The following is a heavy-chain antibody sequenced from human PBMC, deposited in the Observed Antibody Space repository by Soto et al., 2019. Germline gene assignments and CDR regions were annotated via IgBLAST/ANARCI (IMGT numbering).Heavy chain of an antibody. Sequence: PSETLSLTCTVSGGSISSGDYYWSWIRQPPGKGLEWIGYIYYSGSIYYNPSLKSRVTISVDTSKNQFSLKLSSVTAADTAVYYCAREGPYYYGSGSYGYYGMDVWGQGTTVTVSS. CDR3: AREGPYYYGSGSYGYYGMDV. D-gene: IGHD3-10*01. CDR2: IYYSGSI. J-gene: IGHJ6*02. V-gene: IGHV4-30-4*01. CDR1: GGSISSGDYY.